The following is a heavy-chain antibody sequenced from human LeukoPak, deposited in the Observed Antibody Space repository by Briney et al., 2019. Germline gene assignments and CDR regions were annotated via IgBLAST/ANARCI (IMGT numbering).Heavy chain of an antibody. CDR3: AKGIVVVVVAAAFGY. J-gene: IGHJ4*02. CDR2: ISGSGGST. Sequence: GGSLRLSCAASGFTFSTYAVNWVRQAPGKGLEWVSAISGSGGSTYYADSVKGRFTISRDNSKNTLYLQMNSLRAEDTAVYYCAKGIVVVVVAAAFGYWGQGTLVTVSS. D-gene: IGHD2-15*01. V-gene: IGHV3-23*01. CDR1: GFTFSTYA.